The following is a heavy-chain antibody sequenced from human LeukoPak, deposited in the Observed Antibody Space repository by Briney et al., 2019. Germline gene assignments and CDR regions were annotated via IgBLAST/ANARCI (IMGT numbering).Heavy chain of an antibody. V-gene: IGHV3-23*01. CDR1: GFTFSSSA. CDR3: AKQLGYCSDGSCYFPY. D-gene: IGHD2-15*01. Sequence: PGGSLRLSCAASGFTFSSSAMSWVRQAPGKGLERVSAISNNGGCTYYADSVQGRFTISRDNSKSTLCLQMNSLRAEDTAVYYCAKQLGYCSDGSCYFPYWGQGTLVTVSS. J-gene: IGHJ4*02. CDR2: ISNNGGCT.